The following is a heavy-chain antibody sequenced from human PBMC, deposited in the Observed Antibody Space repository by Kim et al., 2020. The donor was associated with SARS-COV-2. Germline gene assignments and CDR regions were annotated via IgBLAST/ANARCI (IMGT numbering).Heavy chain of an antibody. CDR2: IYPGDSDT. V-gene: IGHV5-51*01. CDR1: GYSFTSYW. Sequence: GESLKISCKGSGYSFTSYWIGWVRQMPGKGLEWMGIIYPGDSDTRYSPSFQGQVTISADKSISTAYLQWSSLKASDTAMYYCARHRASDLVGAMGTIRWGSWFDPWGQGTLVTVSS. CDR3: ARHRASDLVGAMGTIRWGSWFDP. J-gene: IGHJ5*02. D-gene: IGHD1-26*01.